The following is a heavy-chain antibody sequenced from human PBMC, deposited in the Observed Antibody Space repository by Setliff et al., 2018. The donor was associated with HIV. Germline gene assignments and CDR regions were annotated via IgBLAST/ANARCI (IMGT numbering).Heavy chain of an antibody. Sequence: ASVKVSCKTSGNTFDAKYIHWARQAPGQGLEWMGWINPNSGGTNYAQKFQGRVTMTRDTSISTAYMELSRLRSDDTAVYYCARNYYDSSGYYGYWGQGTLVTVSS. CDR2: INPNSGGT. J-gene: IGHJ4*02. CDR1: GNTFDAKY. V-gene: IGHV1-2*02. D-gene: IGHD3-22*01. CDR3: ARNYYDSSGYYGY.